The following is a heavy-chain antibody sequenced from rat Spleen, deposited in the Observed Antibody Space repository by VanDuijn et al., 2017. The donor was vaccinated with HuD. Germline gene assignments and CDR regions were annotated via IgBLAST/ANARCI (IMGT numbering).Heavy chain of an antibody. CDR2: ISYEGRST. D-gene: IGHD1-8*01. CDR1: GFTFSDYY. J-gene: IGHJ4*01. V-gene: IGHV5-22*01. CDR3: ARPHSSHYVMDA. Sequence: EVQLVESGGGLVQPGRSMKLSCAASGFTFSDYYMAWVRQAPKKGLEWVASISYEGRSTYSGDSVKGRFTISRDNAKSTLYLQMNSLRSEDTATYYCARPHSSHYVMDAWGQGASVTVSS.